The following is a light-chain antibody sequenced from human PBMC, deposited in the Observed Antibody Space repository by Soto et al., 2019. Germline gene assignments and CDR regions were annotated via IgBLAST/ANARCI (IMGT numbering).Light chain of an antibody. Sequence: NELTQYLATLSWSPVEIARFSCRARQGVSGYIGWYQQKPGQAPRLLIYADSNRATGIPARFSGSGSGTDFTLTIGSLEPEDFAVYYCQLCCSLSITFGQGTRLEIK. CDR2: ADS. V-gene: IGKV3D-11*01. CDR1: QGVSGY. J-gene: IGKJ5*01. CDR3: QLCCSLSIT.